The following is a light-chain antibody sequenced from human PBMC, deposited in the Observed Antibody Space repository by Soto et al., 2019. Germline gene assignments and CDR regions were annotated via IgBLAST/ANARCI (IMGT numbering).Light chain of an antibody. J-gene: IGLJ3*02. CDR1: SNDVGSYKF. Sequence: QSALTQPASVSGSPGQSITISCTGSSNDVGSYKFVSWYQQYPGKTPKLIIYEASKRPARVSSRFTGSKSGNTASLGITGLQTGDEADYYCGTWDKSLSAGVFGGGTKLTVL. CDR2: EAS. V-gene: IGLV2-14*02. CDR3: GTWDKSLSAGV.